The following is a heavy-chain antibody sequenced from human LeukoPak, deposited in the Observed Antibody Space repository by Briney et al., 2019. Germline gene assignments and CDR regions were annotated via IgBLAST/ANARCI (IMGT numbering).Heavy chain of an antibody. CDR2: IYHSGST. Sequence: SETLSLTCTVSGGSISSGGYYWSWIRQPPGKGLEWIGYIYHSGSTYYNPSLKSRVTISVDRSKNQFSLKLSSVTAADTAVYYCAIGYCSSTSCSPLPGWGQGTLVTVSS. CDR1: GGSISSGGYY. D-gene: IGHD2-2*01. CDR3: AIGYCSSTSCSPLPG. J-gene: IGHJ4*02. V-gene: IGHV4-30-2*01.